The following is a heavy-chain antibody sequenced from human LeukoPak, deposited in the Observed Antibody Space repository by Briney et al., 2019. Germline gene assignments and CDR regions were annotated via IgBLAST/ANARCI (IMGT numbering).Heavy chain of an antibody. D-gene: IGHD3-22*01. V-gene: IGHV3-30*04. Sequence: GGSLRLSCAASGFTFSSYAMRWVRQAPGKGLEWVAVISYDGSNKYYADSVKGRFTISRDNSKNTLYLQMNSLRAEDTAVYYCARVRNYYDSSALFDYWGQGTLVTVSS. CDR3: ARVRNYYDSSALFDY. CDR2: ISYDGSNK. J-gene: IGHJ4*02. CDR1: GFTFSSYA.